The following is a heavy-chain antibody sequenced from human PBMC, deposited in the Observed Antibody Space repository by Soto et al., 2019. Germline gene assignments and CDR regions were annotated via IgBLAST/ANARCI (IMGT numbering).Heavy chain of an antibody. J-gene: IGHJ4*02. V-gene: IGHV1-18*01. CDR3: ARENSYFDY. CDR2: ISAYNANA. CDR1: GYTFRNFG. Sequence: QIQLLQSGAEVKKPGASVKVTCKASGYTFRNFGISWVRQAPGQGLEWMGWISAYNANANYAQKFQGRLTMTADTSKRTAYMEMRSLRSDDTAVYYCARENSYFDYWGQGTLVTVSS.